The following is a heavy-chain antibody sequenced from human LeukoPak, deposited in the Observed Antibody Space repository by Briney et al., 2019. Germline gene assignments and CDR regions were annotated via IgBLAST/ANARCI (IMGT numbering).Heavy chain of an antibody. V-gene: IGHV4-38-2*02. D-gene: IGHD2-15*01. CDR3: ARDTRTAQGFDY. CDR2: IFQSGHT. Sequence: SETLSLTCTVSDYSISSGYYWGWIWQPPGKGLEWTGSIFQSGHTYYSPSLKSRVTISVDTSNNRFSLSLSAVTAADTAIYYCARDTRTAQGFDYWGQGILVTVSS. J-gene: IGHJ4*02. CDR1: DYSISSGYY.